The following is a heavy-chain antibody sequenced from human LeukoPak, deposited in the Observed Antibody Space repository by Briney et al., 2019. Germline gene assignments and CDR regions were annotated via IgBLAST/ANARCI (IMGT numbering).Heavy chain of an antibody. Sequence: GGSLRPSCAASGFTFTSYSMNWVRQAPGKGLEWVSYISSSGRPIYYADSVKGRFTISRDNAKNSLYLQMNSLRAEDTAVYYCARGREHDYGTDYWGQGTLVTVSS. CDR3: ARGREHDYGTDY. V-gene: IGHV3-48*01. D-gene: IGHD4-17*01. J-gene: IGHJ4*02. CDR1: GFTFTSYS. CDR2: ISSSGRPI.